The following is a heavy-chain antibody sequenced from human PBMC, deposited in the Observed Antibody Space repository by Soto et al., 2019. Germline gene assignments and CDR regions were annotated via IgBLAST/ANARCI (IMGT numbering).Heavy chain of an antibody. D-gene: IGHD4-17*01. CDR3: ARFGSGDYSDAFDI. CDR1: GYTFTGYY. V-gene: IGHV1-3*01. CDR2: INAGNGNT. Sequence: ASVKVSCKASGYTFTGYYMHWVRQAPGQRLEWMGWINAGNGNTKYSQKFQGRVTITRDTSASTAYMELSSLRSEDTAVYYCARFGSGDYSDAFDIWGQGALVTVSS. J-gene: IGHJ3*02.